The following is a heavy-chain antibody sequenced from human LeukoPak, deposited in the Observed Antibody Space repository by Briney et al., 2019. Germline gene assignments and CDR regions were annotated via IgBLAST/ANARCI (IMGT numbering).Heavy chain of an antibody. J-gene: IGHJ4*02. CDR1: GGTFTSYA. CDR3: ARGHDEWSDDY. CDR2: IIPIFGTA. D-gene: IGHD3-3*01. V-gene: IGHV1-69*05. Sequence: SVKVSCKASGGTFTSYAISWVRQAPGQGLEWMGMIIPIFGTANYAQKFQGRVTITTDESTSTAYMELSSLRSEDTAVYYCARGHDEWSDDYWGQGTLVTVSS.